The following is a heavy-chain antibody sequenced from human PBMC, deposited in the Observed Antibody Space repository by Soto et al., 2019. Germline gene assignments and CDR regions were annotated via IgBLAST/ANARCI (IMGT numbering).Heavy chain of an antibody. CDR2: ISGSGRTI. V-gene: IGHV3-11*01. D-gene: IGHD3-16*01. Sequence: QVQLVESGGGLVKPGGSLRLSCAASGIVFSDYMSWVRQAPGKGLEWLSYISGSGRTIYSADSVKGRFTISRDNANNAMYLQNNNVKTGDTAVFYWARLPLPLGGFDPWGQGTLVTVSS. J-gene: IGHJ5*02. CDR3: ARLPLPLGGFDP. CDR1: GIVFSDY.